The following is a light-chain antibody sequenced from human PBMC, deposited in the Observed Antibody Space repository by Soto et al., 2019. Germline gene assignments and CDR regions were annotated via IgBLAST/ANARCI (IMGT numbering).Light chain of an antibody. Sequence: EIVMTQSPATLSVSPGERATLSCRASQSVSDNLAWYQQKPGQAPRLLIYGASTRATGIPARFSGSGSGTEFTLTISSLQSEDLAVYYCQQYNNWPLTFGGGTKVEIK. J-gene: IGKJ4*01. CDR3: QQYNNWPLT. V-gene: IGKV3-15*01. CDR2: GAS. CDR1: QSVSDN.